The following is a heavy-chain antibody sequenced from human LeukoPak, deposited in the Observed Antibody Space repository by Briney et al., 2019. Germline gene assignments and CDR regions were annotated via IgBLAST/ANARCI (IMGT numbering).Heavy chain of an antibody. CDR3: ARQTNWFDV. Sequence: SETLSLTCTVSGASISDYYWSWVRQPPGKGLGWIGYIFNSGSTRYNPSLESRVTISLGTSNNQFSLKLNFVTAADTAVYYCARQTNWFDVWGQGILVTGSS. V-gene: IGHV4-59*08. CDR1: GASISDYY. J-gene: IGHJ5*02. CDR2: IFNSGST.